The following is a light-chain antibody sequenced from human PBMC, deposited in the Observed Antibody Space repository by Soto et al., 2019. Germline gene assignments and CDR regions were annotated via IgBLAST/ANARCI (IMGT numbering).Light chain of an antibody. J-gene: IGLJ3*02. Sequence: QSALTQPASVSGSPGQSITISCTGTSSDVGGYNYVSWYQQHPGKAPKLMIYDVSNRPSGVSNRFSGSKSGNTASLTISGLQAEDEADYYCSSYTSSGTAWVFGGGTKLTVL. CDR3: SSYTSSGTAWV. CDR1: SSDVGGYNY. CDR2: DVS. V-gene: IGLV2-14*01.